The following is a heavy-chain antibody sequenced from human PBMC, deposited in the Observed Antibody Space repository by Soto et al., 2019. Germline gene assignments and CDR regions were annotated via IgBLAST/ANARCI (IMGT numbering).Heavy chain of an antibody. J-gene: IGHJ6*02. CDR2: IYYSGST. D-gene: IGHD4-17*01. CDR1: GGSISSYY. V-gene: IGHV4-59*01. CDR3: ARDSGSDYGDCYYYYGKDV. Sequence: SETLSLTCTVSGGSISSYYWSWIRQPPGKGLEWIGYIYYSGSTNYNPSLQSRVTISVDTSKNQFSLKLSSVTAADTAVYYCARDSGSDYGDCYYYYGKDVWGQGTTVTVSS.